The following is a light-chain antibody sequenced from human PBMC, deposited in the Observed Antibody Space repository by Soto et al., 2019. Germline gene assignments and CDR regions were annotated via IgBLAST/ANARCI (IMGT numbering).Light chain of an antibody. CDR2: KAS. Sequence: DIQMTQSPSTLSASVGDRVTITCRASQSISTWLAWDQQKPGKAPKLLIYKASSLEGGVPSRFSGSGSGTEFNITISSLQPDDFATYYCQQYNNYPLTFGVGTTVDIK. J-gene: IGKJ4*01. V-gene: IGKV1-5*03. CDR1: QSISTW. CDR3: QQYNNYPLT.